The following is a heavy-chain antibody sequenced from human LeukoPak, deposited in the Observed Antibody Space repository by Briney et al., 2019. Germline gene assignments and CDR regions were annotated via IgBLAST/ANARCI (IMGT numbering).Heavy chain of an antibody. Sequence: SVTLSLTCTVSGDSVSSASYYWSWIRQPPGKGLEWIGYIYYSGSTKYNPSLKSRVTISIETSKNQFSLKLSSVTAADTAVYYCARTQYCSGAACYFGYFGYWGQGTLVTVSS. J-gene: IGHJ4*02. D-gene: IGHD2-15*01. V-gene: IGHV4-61*01. CDR2: IYYSGST. CDR3: ARTQYCSGAACYFGYFGY. CDR1: GDSVSSASYY.